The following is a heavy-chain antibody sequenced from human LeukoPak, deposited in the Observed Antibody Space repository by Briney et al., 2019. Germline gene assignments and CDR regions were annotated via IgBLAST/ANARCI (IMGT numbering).Heavy chain of an antibody. Sequence: PSETLSLTCAVYGGSFSGYYWSWIRQPPGKGLEWIGEINHSGSTNYNPSLKSRVTISVDTSKNQFSLKLSSVTAADTAVYYCARGEQDGYNYAGFFGYWGQGTLVTVSS. D-gene: IGHD5-24*01. CDR2: INHSGST. CDR3: ARGEQDGYNYAGFFGY. V-gene: IGHV4-34*01. J-gene: IGHJ4*02. CDR1: GGSFSGYY.